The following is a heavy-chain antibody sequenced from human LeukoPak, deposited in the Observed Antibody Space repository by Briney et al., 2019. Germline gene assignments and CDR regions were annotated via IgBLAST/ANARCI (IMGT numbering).Heavy chain of an antibody. CDR2: INPSGGTT. CDR1: GYTSTSYY. CDR3: ARVPGASGWPYYFDY. D-gene: IGHD6-19*01. V-gene: IGHV1-46*01. Sequence: ASVKVSCKASGYTSTSYYMHWVRQAPGQGLEWMGIINPSGGTTSYAQRFQGRVTMTRDTSTSTVYMELSSLRSEDTAVYYCARVPGASGWPYYFDYWGQGTLVTVSS. J-gene: IGHJ4*02.